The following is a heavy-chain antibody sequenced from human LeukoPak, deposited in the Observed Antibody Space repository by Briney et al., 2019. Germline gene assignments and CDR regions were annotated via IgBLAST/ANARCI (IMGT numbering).Heavy chain of an antibody. CDR3: ARLATTVVVHDAFDI. CDR2: IYYSGST. D-gene: IGHD4-17*01. J-gene: IGHJ3*02. Sequence: NPSETLSLTCTVSGGSISSYYWSWIRQPAGKGLEWIGYIYYSGSTNYNPSLKSRVTISVDTSKNQFSLKLSSVTAADTAVYYCARLATTVVVHDAFDIWGQGTMVTVSS. V-gene: IGHV4-59*08. CDR1: GGSISSYY.